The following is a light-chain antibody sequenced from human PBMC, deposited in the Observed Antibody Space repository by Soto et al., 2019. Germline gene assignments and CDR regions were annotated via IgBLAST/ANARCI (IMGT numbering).Light chain of an antibody. J-gene: IGKJ1*01. Sequence: EIVLTQSPATLSLSPGERATLSCRASQSVSDYLAWYQQKPGQAPRLLMYDVSTRATGIPARFSGSGSGTDFTLTISSLAPEDFAVYYCQQRGDWPPWTFGQGTKVEIK. CDR1: QSVSDY. CDR2: DVS. V-gene: IGKV3-11*01. CDR3: QQRGDWPPWT.